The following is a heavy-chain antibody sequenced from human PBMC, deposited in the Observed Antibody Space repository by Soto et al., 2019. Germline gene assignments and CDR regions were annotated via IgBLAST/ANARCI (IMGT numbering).Heavy chain of an antibody. CDR2: IYPGDSDT. Sequence: EVQLVQSGAEVKKPGESLKISCKGAGYSFTSYWIGWVRQMPGKGLEGMGIIYPGDSDTRYSPSFEGQVTISVDKSISTAYLQWSSLQASGTAMYYCARSGSSWGCVWYWGQGTLVTVSS. CDR1: GYSFTSYW. V-gene: IGHV5-51*01. D-gene: IGHD6-13*01. CDR3: ARSGSSWGCVWY. J-gene: IGHJ4*02.